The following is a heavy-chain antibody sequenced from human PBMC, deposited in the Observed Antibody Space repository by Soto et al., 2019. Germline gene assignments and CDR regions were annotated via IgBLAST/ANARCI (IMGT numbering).Heavy chain of an antibody. CDR2: INPSGGST. V-gene: IGHV1-46*01. CDR3: ARDNVDKEYSSGWYYYYGMDV. J-gene: IGHJ6*02. D-gene: IGHD6-19*01. Sequence: QVQLVQSGAEVKKPGASVKVSCKASGYTFTSYYMHWVRQAPGQGLEWMGIINPSGGSTSYAQKFQGRVTMTRDTSTSTVYMELSSLRSEDTAVYYCARDNVDKEYSSGWYYYYGMDVWGQGTTVTVSS. CDR1: GYTFTSYY.